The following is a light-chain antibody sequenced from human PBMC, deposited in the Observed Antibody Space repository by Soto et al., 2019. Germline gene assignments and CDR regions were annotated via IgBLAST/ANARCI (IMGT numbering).Light chain of an antibody. Sequence: IPMSQSPCTLSASVGERVTITCRDRQSIRSWLAWYQQKPGKATKLLIYDASSLESGVPSRFSGSESGTEFTLTISGLQPDDFATYCCQQYNSYSWTFGQGTKVDIK. V-gene: IGKV1-5*01. J-gene: IGKJ1*01. CDR1: QSIRSW. CDR3: QQYNSYSWT. CDR2: DAS.